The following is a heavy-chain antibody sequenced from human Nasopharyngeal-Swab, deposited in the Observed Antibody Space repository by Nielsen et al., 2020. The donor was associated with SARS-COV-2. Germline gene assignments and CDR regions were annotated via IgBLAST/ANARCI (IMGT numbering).Heavy chain of an antibody. CDR1: GFTFSSYA. Sequence: GESLKISCAASGFTFSSYAMSWVRQAPGKGLEWVSAVSGSGGSTYYADSVKGRFTISRDNSKNTLYLQMNSLRAEDTAVYYCAKCYSGYDYYIFVTLNNWFDPWGQGTLVTVSS. CDR2: VSGSGGST. CDR3: AKCYSGYDYYIFVTLNNWFDP. J-gene: IGHJ5*02. D-gene: IGHD5-12*01. V-gene: IGHV3-23*01.